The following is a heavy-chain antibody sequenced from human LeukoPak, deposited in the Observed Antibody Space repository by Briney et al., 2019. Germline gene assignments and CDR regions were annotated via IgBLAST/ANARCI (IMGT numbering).Heavy chain of an antibody. CDR2: IDDGGNT. Sequence: SETLSLMCSVYGVSFSDYFWSWIRQPPGKGLEWIGEIDDGGNTNYNPSLMSRVIVAMEKSKKQFSLVMRSVTAADTAIYYCARFSRITWGDWGDAFDVWGQGATVIVSS. CDR3: ARFSRITWGDWGDAFDV. D-gene: IGHD2-21*02. J-gene: IGHJ3*01. CDR1: GVSFSDYF. V-gene: IGHV4-34*01.